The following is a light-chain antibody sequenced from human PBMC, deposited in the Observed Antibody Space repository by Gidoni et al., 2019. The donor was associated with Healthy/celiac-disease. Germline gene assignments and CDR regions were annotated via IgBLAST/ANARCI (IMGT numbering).Light chain of an antibody. Sequence: ELVLTQSPGTLSLSPGQSATLSCRARQSISSSQLAWYQQKPGQAPRPLMYGASSRATGIPDRFSGSGSGTDFTLTISRLEPEDFAVYCCQHFGNFGGGSKVE. CDR2: GAS. CDR3: QHFGN. CDR1: QSISSSQ. V-gene: IGKV3-20*01. J-gene: IGKJ4*01.